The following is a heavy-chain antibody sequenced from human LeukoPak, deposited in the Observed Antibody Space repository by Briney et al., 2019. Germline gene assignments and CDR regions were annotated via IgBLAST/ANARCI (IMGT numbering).Heavy chain of an antibody. CDR1: GYTFTGYY. V-gene: IGHV1-2*02. CDR3: ARDSGEQWPVTVDDY. Sequence: ASVKVSCKASGYTFTGYYMHWVRQAPGQGLEWMGWINPNSGGTNYAQKFQGRVTMTRDTSISTAYMELSRLRSDDTAVYYCARDSGEQWPVTVDDYWGQGTLVTVSS. D-gene: IGHD6-19*01. CDR2: INPNSGGT. J-gene: IGHJ4*02.